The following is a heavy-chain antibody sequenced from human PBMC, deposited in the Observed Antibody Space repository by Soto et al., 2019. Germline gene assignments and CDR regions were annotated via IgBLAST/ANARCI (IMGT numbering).Heavy chain of an antibody. V-gene: IGHV3-23*01. D-gene: IGHD2-2*01. CDR2: IGTDGNT. CDR3: VRKYPGTRPFAF. CDR1: GFTFNSYA. Sequence: QAGGSLSLSCAASGFTFNSYAMNWVRQAPGKGLAWVSAIGTDGNTYYANSVKGRFTISRDNSRTTLYLQMNSLRVEDTALYYCVRKYPGTRPFAFWGQGAMVTVSS. J-gene: IGHJ4*01.